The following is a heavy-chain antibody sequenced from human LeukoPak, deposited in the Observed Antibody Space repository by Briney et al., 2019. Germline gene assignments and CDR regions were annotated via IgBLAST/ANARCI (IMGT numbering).Heavy chain of an antibody. CDR3: ARDPPDAGRGYYSFDY. CDR1: GFTFSSDG. J-gene: IGHJ4*02. Sequence: GGSLRVSCTASGFTFSSDGMHCVRQAPGKGLEWVAFTRHDGSKKYYADSVKGRFTISRDNSQNTLYPQMNSLIDGDTAVYYCARDPPDAGRGYYSFDYRGQGTLVTVSS. CDR2: TRHDGSKK. V-gene: IGHV3-30*02. D-gene: IGHD3-22*01.